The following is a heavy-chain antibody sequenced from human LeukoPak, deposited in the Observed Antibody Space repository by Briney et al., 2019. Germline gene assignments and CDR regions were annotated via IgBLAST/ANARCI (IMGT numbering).Heavy chain of an antibody. J-gene: IGHJ4*02. V-gene: IGHV3-23*01. Sequence: PGGSLRLSCAASGFTFSSYAMSWVRQAPGKGLEWVSAISGSGGSTYYADSVKGRFTISRDNSKNTLYLQMNSLRAEDTAAYYCAKDSDFWSGYIDYWGQGTLVTVSS. D-gene: IGHD3-3*01. CDR1: GFTFSSYA. CDR3: AKDSDFWSGYIDY. CDR2: ISGSGGST.